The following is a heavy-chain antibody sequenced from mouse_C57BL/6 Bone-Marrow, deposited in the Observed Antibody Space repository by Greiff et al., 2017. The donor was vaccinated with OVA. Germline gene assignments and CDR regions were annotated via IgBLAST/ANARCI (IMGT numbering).Heavy chain of an antibody. CDR1: GFTFSDYG. Sequence: EVKLVESGGGLVHPGGSLKLSCAASGFTFSDYGMAWVRQAPRKGPEWVAFISNLAYSIYYADTVTGRFTISRENAKNTLYLEMSSLRSEDTAMYYCARVYYSNYVGAMDYWGQGTSVTVSS. D-gene: IGHD2-5*01. CDR2: ISNLAYSI. V-gene: IGHV5-15*01. CDR3: ARVYYSNYVGAMDY. J-gene: IGHJ4*01.